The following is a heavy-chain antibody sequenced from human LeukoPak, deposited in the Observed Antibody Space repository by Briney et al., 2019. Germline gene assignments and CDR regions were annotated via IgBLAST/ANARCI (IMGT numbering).Heavy chain of an antibody. J-gene: IGHJ4*02. Sequence: SETLSLTCTVSGVSISPYCWTWIRQPAGKGLEWIGRIDANGNTNYNPSLKSRVTISVDTSKNQFSLRLTSVTAADTAVYFCAKERSGDSDYWGQGTLVTVSS. CDR2: IDANGNT. CDR1: GVSISPYC. V-gene: IGHV4-4*07. D-gene: IGHD2-21*02. CDR3: AKERSGDSDY.